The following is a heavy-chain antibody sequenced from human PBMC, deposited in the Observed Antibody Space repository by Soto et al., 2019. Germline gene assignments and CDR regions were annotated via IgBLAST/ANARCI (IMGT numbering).Heavy chain of an antibody. Sequence: QVQLQESGPGLVKPSGTLSLTCAVSGGSISSSNWWSWVRQPPGKGLEGIGEIYHSGSNNYNPSLKSRVTISVDKSKNQFSMKLSSVTAADTAVYYCARGLDTMVRGPFDYWGQGTLVTVSS. D-gene: IGHD3-10*01. V-gene: IGHV4-4*02. CDR3: ARGLDTMVRGPFDY. CDR1: GGSISSSNW. CDR2: IYHSGSN. J-gene: IGHJ4*02.